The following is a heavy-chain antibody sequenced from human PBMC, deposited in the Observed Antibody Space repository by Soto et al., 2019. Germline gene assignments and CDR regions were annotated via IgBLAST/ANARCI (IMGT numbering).Heavy chain of an antibody. CDR1: GDSISSPTW. CDR3: AIRAPTDGDPY. J-gene: IGHJ4*02. D-gene: IGHD4-17*01. Sequence: QVQLQESGPGLVKPSETLSLTCDVSGDSISSPTWWTWVRQPPGKGLEWIGEVYHSGSTNYNSSPESRVTITVDKSKNEFARRLTSVTGAVTAVYCCAIRAPTDGDPYWGQGTLVTGSS. CDR2: VYHSGST. V-gene: IGHV4-4*01.